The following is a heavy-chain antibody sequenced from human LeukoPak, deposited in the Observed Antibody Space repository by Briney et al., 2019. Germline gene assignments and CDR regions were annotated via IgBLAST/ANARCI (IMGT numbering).Heavy chain of an antibody. D-gene: IGHD4-17*01. CDR3: ARRDGDYPPDY. J-gene: IGHJ4*02. V-gene: IGHV4-34*01. CDR1: GGSFSGYY. Sequence: PSETLSLTCAVYGGSFSGYYWSWIRQPPGKGLEWIGEINHSGSTNYNPSLKSRVTISVDTSKNQFSLKLSSVTAADTAVYYCARRDGDYPPDYWGQGTLVTVSS. CDR2: INHSGST.